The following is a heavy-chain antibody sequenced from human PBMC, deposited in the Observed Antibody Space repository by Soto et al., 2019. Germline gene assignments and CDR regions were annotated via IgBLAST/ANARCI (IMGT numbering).Heavy chain of an antibody. V-gene: IGHV3-23*01. CDR1: GFTFRTYA. CDR2: MSGTSGNT. CDR3: AKLDSYGSFDF. D-gene: IGHD5-18*01. J-gene: IGHJ4*02. Sequence: GGSLRLSCAASGFTFRTYAMSWVRRAPGKGLDWVSAMSGTSGNTYYADSVKGRFTISRDNSKNKLFLQMSSLRAEDTAVYYCAKLDSYGSFDFWGQGALVTVSS.